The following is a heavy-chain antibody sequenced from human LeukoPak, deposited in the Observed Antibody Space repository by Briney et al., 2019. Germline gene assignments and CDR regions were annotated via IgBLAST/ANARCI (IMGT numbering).Heavy chain of an antibody. D-gene: IGHD6-13*01. CDR3: ARRRGIAAAGGDWFDP. Sequence: PSETLSLTCTVYGGSVNSYCWSWIRQPPGKGLEWIGYIYYSGSTNYNPSLKSRVTISVDTSKNQFSLKLSSVTAADTAVYYCARRRGIAAAGGDWFDPWGQGTLVTVSS. J-gene: IGHJ5*02. V-gene: IGHV4-59*08. CDR2: IYYSGST. CDR1: GGSVNSYC.